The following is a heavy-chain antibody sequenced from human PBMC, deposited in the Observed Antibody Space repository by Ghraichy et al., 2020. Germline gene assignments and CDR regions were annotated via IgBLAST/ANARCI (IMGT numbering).Heavy chain of an antibody. Sequence: GGSLRLSCAASGFTFTSYWMSWVRQAPGKGLEWVANIRQDGSEIYYVDSVKGRFTISRDNAKNSLYLQMSSRRAEDTAVYYCAGVRVGEIYSNHPFDYWGQGTLVTVSP. CDR1: GFTFTSYW. J-gene: IGHJ4*02. V-gene: IGHV3-7*01. D-gene: IGHD4-11*01. CDR3: AGVRVGEIYSNHPFDY. CDR2: IRQDGSEI.